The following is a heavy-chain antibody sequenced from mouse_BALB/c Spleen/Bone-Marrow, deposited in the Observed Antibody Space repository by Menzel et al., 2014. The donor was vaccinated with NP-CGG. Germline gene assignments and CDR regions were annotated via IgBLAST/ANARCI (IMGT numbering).Heavy chain of an antibody. CDR2: ISYSGST. CDR1: GYSITSDYA. CDR3: AGNYWYFDV. D-gene: IGHD2-1*01. Sequence: EVKVEESGPGLVKPSQSLSLTCTVTGYSITSDYAWNWTRQFPGNKLEWMGYISYSGSTSYNPSLKSRISITRDTTKNQFFLQLNSVTTEDTATYYCAGNYWYFDVWGAGTTVTVSS. V-gene: IGHV3-2*02. J-gene: IGHJ1*01.